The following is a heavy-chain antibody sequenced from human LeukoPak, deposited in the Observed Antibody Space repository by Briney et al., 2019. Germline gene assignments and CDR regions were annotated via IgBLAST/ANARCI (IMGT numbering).Heavy chain of an antibody. D-gene: IGHD2-2*01. V-gene: IGHV3-7*01. CDR2: MKQDGSDK. CDR1: GFTFSTHW. CDR3: AKSYCSSTSCHGDY. Sequence: YPGGSLRLSCAASGFTFSTHWMSWVRQAPGKGLEWVANMKQDGSDKYYVDSVKGRFTISRDNAKNSLYLQMNSLRAEDTAVYYCAKSYCSSTSCHGDYWGQGTLVTVSS. J-gene: IGHJ4*02.